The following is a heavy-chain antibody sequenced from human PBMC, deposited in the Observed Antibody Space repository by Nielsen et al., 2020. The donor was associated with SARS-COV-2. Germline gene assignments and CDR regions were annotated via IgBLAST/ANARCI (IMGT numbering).Heavy chain of an antibody. CDR3: ARPTFLPVARGSNSFDAFDM. Sequence: ASVKVSCKPSGYTFDNHDIHWVRQASGQGLEWMGWMNPNIGKAGYAQRFQGRLTMTSDTSTSTAYMELSSLRSEDTAVYYCARPTFLPVARGSNSFDAFDMWGQGTMVTVSS. V-gene: IGHV1-8*01. J-gene: IGHJ3*02. CDR2: MNPNIGKA. D-gene: IGHD2/OR15-2a*01. CDR1: GYTFDNHD.